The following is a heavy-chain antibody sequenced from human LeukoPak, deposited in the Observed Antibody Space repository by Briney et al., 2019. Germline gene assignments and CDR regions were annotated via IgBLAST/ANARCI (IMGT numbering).Heavy chain of an antibody. Sequence: GGSLSLSCAASGFTFSSYAMSWVRQAPGKGLEWVSVISGSGGSTSYADSVKGRFTISRDNSKNTLYLQMNSLRVEDTAVYYCAKDRALVRSAYFDYWGQGTLVIVSS. J-gene: IGHJ4*02. CDR3: AKDRALVRSAYFDY. V-gene: IGHV3-23*01. CDR1: GFTFSSYA. D-gene: IGHD2-21*01. CDR2: ISGSGGST.